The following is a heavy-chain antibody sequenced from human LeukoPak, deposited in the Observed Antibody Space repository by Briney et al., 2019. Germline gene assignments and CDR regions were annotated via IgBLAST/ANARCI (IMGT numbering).Heavy chain of an antibody. CDR2: INPNSGGT. CDR3: ARIVVPAVVFFEMDY. D-gene: IGHD2-2*01. Sequence: ASVKVSCKASGYTFTGYYMHWVRQAPGQGLEWMGWINPNSGGTNYAQKFQGRVTMTRDTSISTAYMELSRLRSDDTAVYHCARIVVPAVVFFEMDYWGQGTLVTVSS. J-gene: IGHJ4*02. V-gene: IGHV1-2*02. CDR1: GYTFTGYY.